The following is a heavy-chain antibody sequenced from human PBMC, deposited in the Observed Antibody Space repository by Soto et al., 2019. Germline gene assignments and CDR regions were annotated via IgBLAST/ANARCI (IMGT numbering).Heavy chain of an antibody. CDR1: GFTFTSSA. Sequence: SVKVSCKASGFTFTSSAVQWVRQARGQRLEWIGWIVVGSGNTNYAQKFQERVTITRDMSTSTAYMELSSLRSEDTAVYYCAVTYDSSGYPFDYWGQGTLVTVSS. J-gene: IGHJ4*02. D-gene: IGHD3-22*01. CDR3: AVTYDSSGYPFDY. V-gene: IGHV1-58*01. CDR2: IVVGSGNT.